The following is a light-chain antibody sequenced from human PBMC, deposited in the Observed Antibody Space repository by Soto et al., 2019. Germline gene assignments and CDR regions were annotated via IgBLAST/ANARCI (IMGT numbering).Light chain of an antibody. J-gene: IGKJ1*01. V-gene: IGKV1-5*01. Sequence: DIQMTQSPSTLSASVGDRVTITCRASQSISTSLAWYQQKPGKAPTLLIYHASSLASGVPSRFSGSGSGTEFTLTISSLQPDDFATYHCQQYNSYPRTFGQGTKVEIK. CDR2: HAS. CDR1: QSISTS. CDR3: QQYNSYPRT.